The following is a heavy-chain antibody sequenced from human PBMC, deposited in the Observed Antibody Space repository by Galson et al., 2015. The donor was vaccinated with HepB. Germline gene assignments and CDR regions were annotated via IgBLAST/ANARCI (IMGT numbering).Heavy chain of an antibody. CDR3: ARTVYSNSMGGFDY. D-gene: IGHD4-11*01. CDR1: GFTFSSYA. CDR2: ISSNGGST. V-gene: IGHV3-64*01. Sequence: SLRLSCAASGFTFSSYAMHWVRQAPGKGLEYVSAISSNGGSTYYANSVKGRFTISRDNPKNTLYLQMGSLRAEDMAVYYCARTVYSNSMGGFDYWGQGTLVTVSS. J-gene: IGHJ4*02.